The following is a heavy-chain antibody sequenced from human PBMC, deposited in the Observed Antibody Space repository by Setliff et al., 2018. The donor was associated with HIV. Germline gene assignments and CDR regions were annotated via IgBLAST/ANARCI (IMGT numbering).Heavy chain of an antibody. CDR3: VRGVNVVVVPAAPYFDC. V-gene: IGHV1-3*01. D-gene: IGHD2-2*01. J-gene: IGHJ4*02. CDR1: GYTFSSHV. Sequence: GASVKVSCKAAGYTFSSHVMHWVRQAPGQRLEWMGWINPDNVDRKYSQKLQGRVTINRDTSASTVYMELSSLSSEDTAVYYCVRGVNVVVVPAAPYFDCWGQGTLVTVSS. CDR2: INPDNVDR.